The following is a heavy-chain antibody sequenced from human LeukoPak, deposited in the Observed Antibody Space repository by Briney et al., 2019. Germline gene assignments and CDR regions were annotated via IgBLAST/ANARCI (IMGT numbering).Heavy chain of an antibody. CDR1: GGSISSYY. CDR2: IYTSGST. V-gene: IGHV4-4*07. CDR3: AREGVVITYYYYYYMDV. D-gene: IGHD3-3*01. J-gene: IGHJ6*03. Sequence: SETLSLTCTVSGGSISSYYWSWIRQPAGKGLEWIGRIYTSGSTNYNPSLKSRVTMSVDTSKNQFSLKLSSVTAADTAVYYCAREGVVITYYYYYYMDVRGKGTTVTVSS.